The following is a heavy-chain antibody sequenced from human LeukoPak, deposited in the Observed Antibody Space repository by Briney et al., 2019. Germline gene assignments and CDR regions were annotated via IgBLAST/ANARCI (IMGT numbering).Heavy chain of an antibody. Sequence: GGSLRLSCAASGFTFSSYAMSWVRQAPGKGLEWVSGISGSGDNTYYADSVKGRFTISRDNSKNTLYVQVNSLGTEDTAAYYCAKGSYYDSSGYFYFDYWGQGTLVTVSS. CDR2: ISGSGDNT. J-gene: IGHJ4*02. V-gene: IGHV3-23*01. D-gene: IGHD3-22*01. CDR3: AKGSYYDSSGYFYFDY. CDR1: GFTFSSYA.